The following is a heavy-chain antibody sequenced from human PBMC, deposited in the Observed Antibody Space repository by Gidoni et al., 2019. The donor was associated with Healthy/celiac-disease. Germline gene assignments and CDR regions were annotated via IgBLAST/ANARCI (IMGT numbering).Heavy chain of an antibody. CDR1: GGSITSYY. CDR2: IYYSGST. V-gene: IGHV4-59*08. CDR3: ARGWELEPGFDY. Sequence: QVQLQESGPGLVKPSETLSLTCTVSGGSITSYYWSWIRQPPGKGLEWIGSIYYSGSTNYNPSLKSRVTISVDTSKNQFSLKLSSVTAADTAVYYCARGWELEPGFDYWGQGTLVTVSS. J-gene: IGHJ4*02. D-gene: IGHD1-26*01.